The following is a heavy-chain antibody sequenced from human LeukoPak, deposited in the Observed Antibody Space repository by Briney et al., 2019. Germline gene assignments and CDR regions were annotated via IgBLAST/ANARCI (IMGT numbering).Heavy chain of an antibody. D-gene: IGHD1-14*01. CDR1: GGSISSSSYY. V-gene: IGHV4-39*01. J-gene: IGHJ6*03. Sequence: PSETLSLTCTASGGSISSSSYYWGWIRQPPGKGLEWIGSIYYSGTTYYNPSLKSRVTISVDTSKNQFSLKLSSVTAADTAVYYCAVLTGPYLGYMDVWGKGTTVTVAS. CDR3: AVLTGPYLGYMDV. CDR2: IYYSGTT.